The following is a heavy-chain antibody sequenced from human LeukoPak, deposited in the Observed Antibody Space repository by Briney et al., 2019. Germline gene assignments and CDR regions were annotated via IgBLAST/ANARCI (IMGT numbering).Heavy chain of an antibody. J-gene: IGHJ3*02. V-gene: IGHV4-59*01. CDR3: ARDRGVLRVAFDI. CDR1: GGSISSYY. D-gene: IGHD2-8*01. CDR2: IYYSGST. Sequence: SETLSLTCTVSGGSISSYYWSWIRQPPGKGLEWIGYIYYSGSTNHNPSLKSRVTISVDTSKNQFSLKLSSVTAADTAVYYCARDRGVLRVAFDIWGQGTMVTVSS.